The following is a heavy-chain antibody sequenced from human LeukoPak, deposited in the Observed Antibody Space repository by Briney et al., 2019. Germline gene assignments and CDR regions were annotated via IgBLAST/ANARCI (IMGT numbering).Heavy chain of an antibody. J-gene: IGHJ6*02. D-gene: IGHD2-15*01. CDR1: GASISDYY. CDR3: ARHLGPGWHAMDV. CDR2: IYYTGST. Sequence: SETLSLTCTVSGASISDYYWSWIRQPPGKGLEWFGYIYYTGSTKYNPSLESRVTISMDTSKNHLYLKLSSVTAADTAVYYCARHLGPGWHAMDVWGQGTTVTVSS. V-gene: IGHV4-59*08.